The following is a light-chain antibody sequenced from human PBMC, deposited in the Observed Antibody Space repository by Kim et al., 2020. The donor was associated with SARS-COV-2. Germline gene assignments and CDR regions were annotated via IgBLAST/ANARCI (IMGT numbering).Light chain of an antibody. CDR3: QQYNNWPRT. Sequence: EIVMTQSPATLSVSPGERATLSCRASQNVNSNLAWYQQKPGQAPRLLIYSVSTRATGIPARFSGSGSGTEFTLTISSLQSEDFAVYYCQQYNNWPRTFGQGTKVDIK. CDR1: QNVNSN. J-gene: IGKJ1*01. CDR2: SVS. V-gene: IGKV3-15*01.